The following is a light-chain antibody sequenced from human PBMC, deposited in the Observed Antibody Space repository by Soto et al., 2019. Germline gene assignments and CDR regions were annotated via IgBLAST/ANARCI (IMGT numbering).Light chain of an antibody. CDR3: QQYNSYSQT. J-gene: IGKJ1*01. V-gene: IGKV1-5*03. CDR1: QTISNW. CDR2: KAS. Sequence: IPMTQSPSTLSASVGDRVTITCRASQTISNWLAWYQQKPGKAPKLLIYKASTLETGVPSRFSGSGSGTEFILTISSLQPDDFATYYCQQYNSYSQTFGQGTKVEIK.